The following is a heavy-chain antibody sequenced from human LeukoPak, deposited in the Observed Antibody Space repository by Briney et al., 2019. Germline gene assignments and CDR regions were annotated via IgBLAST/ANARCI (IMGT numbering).Heavy chain of an antibody. Sequence: GGSLSLSCAASGFTVSSNYMSWVRQAPGKGLEWVSVIYSGGSTYYADSVKGRFTISRDNSKNTLYLQMNSLRAEDTAVYYCARGSYGSGSYYPDYWGQGTLVTVSS. J-gene: IGHJ4*02. CDR1: GFTVSSNY. CDR2: IYSGGST. V-gene: IGHV3-53*01. CDR3: ARGSYGSGSYYPDY. D-gene: IGHD3-10*01.